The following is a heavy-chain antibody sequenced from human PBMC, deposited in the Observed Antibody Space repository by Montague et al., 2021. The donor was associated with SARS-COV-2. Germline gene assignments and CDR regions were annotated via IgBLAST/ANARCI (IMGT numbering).Heavy chain of an antibody. V-gene: IGHV4-34*01. CDR2: INHSANT. Sequence: SETLSLTCAVYGGSLSGYYWSWIRQPPEKGLEWIGEINHSANTKYIPSLKSPVTISIDTSKNQFSLKMTSVTAADTATYYCASGIYPSGSYYNRYYYGLNIWGPGTTVIVSS. CDR3: ASGIYPSGSYYNRYYYGLNI. D-gene: IGHD3-10*01. J-gene: IGHJ6*02. CDR1: GGSLSGYY.